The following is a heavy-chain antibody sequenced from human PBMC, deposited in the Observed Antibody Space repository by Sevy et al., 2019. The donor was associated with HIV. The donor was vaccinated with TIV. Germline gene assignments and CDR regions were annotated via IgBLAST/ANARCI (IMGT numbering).Heavy chain of an antibody. CDR1: GYTFTGYY. Sequence: ASVKVSCKASGYTFTGYYMHWVRQAPGQGLEWMGWINPNSGGTNYEQKFQGRVTMTRDTSIRTAYMELSRLRSDDTAVYYCARVGRATTLEKDAFDIWGQGTMVTVSS. CDR2: INPNSGGT. D-gene: IGHD1-1*01. V-gene: IGHV1-2*02. CDR3: ARVGRATTLEKDAFDI. J-gene: IGHJ3*02.